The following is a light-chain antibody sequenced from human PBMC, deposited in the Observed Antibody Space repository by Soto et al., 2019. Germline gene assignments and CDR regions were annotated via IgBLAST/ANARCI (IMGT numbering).Light chain of an antibody. V-gene: IGKV3-15*01. Sequence: EIVMTQSPATLSVSPGERATLSCRASQSVFSSLAWFQQKPGQAPRLLIYGAATRATGIPARLSGSGSGTEFTLTISSLQSEDFAIYYCQQYHNWPAFGQGTKVEIK. J-gene: IGKJ1*01. CDR3: QQYHNWPA. CDR2: GAA. CDR1: QSVFSS.